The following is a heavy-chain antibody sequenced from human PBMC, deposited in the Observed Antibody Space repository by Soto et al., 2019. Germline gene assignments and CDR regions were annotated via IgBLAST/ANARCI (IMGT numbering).Heavy chain of an antibody. CDR1: GGSISSGGYY. J-gene: IGHJ3*02. Sequence: QVQLQESGPGLVKPSQTLSLTCTVSGGSISSGGYYWSWIRQHPGKGLEWIGYIYYSGSTYYNPSLKSRVTISVDTSKNQFSLKLSSVTAADTAVYYCARRAPYYYDSSGSDDAFDIWGQGTMVTVSS. V-gene: IGHV4-31*03. CDR3: ARRAPYYYDSSGSDDAFDI. D-gene: IGHD3-22*01. CDR2: IYYSGST.